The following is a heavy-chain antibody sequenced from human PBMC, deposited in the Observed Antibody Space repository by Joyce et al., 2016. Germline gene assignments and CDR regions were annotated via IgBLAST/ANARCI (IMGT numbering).Heavy chain of an antibody. V-gene: IGHV4-39*07. Sequence: QLQLRESGPGLVKPSETLSLSCTVSGGSISSSSYYWGWIRQPPGKGLEWIGTFYHRGSTYFNPSLKSRVTVSVDTSKNQFSLRLTSVTAADTAVYYCARLYGSGSYCFDYWGQGTLVTVSS. CDR3: ARLYGSGSYCFDY. J-gene: IGHJ4*02. CDR1: GGSISSSSYY. D-gene: IGHD3-10*01. CDR2: FYHRGST.